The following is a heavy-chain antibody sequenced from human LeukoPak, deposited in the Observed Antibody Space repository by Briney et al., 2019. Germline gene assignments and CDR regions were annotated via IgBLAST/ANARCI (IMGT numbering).Heavy chain of an antibody. Sequence: SQTLSLTCTVSGGSITSSSYYWGWIRQSPGQGLEWIGSIYYSGSSYYNPSLTSRVSISVDTSKNQFSLKLGSATAADTAVYYCARVRGYSSSWFTHWGQGTLVTVSS. CDR2: IYYSGSS. J-gene: IGHJ5*02. V-gene: IGHV4-39*07. D-gene: IGHD6-19*01. CDR1: GGSITSSSYY. CDR3: ARVRGYSSSWFTH.